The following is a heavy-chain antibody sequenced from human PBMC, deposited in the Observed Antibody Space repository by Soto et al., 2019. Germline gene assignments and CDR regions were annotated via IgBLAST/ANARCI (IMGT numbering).Heavy chain of an antibody. D-gene: IGHD2-15*01. Sequence: QITLKESGPTLVKPTQTLTLTCTFSGFSLSTSGVGVAWIRQPPGKALEWLALLYWDDDKRYRTSLESRLTITKDTSKNQVVLTMTNMDSVDTATYYCAYLPCSGGSCYWFSFSGMDVWGQGTTVTVSS. CDR2: LYWDDDK. CDR3: AYLPCSGGSCYWFSFSGMDV. CDR1: GFSLSTSGVG. V-gene: IGHV2-5*02. J-gene: IGHJ6*02.